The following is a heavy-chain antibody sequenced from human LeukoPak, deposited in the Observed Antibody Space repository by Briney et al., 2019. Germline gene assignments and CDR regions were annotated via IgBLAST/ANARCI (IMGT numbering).Heavy chain of an antibody. Sequence: SETLSLTCTASGVSISSYYWSWIRQPPGKGLEWIGDIYYSGSTNYNPSLKSRVTISVDTFKNQFSLKLSSVTAADTAVYYCASGGDYVLDYWGQGTLVTVSS. CDR2: IYYSGST. CDR3: ASGGDYVLDY. CDR1: GVSISSYY. J-gene: IGHJ4*02. V-gene: IGHV4-59*01. D-gene: IGHD4-17*01.